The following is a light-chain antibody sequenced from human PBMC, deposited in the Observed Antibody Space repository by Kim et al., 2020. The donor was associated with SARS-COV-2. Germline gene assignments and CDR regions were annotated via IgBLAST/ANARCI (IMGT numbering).Light chain of an antibody. CDR1: QDINNW. J-gene: IGKJ5*01. CDR3: QQTNTFPIT. V-gene: IGKV1-12*01. Sequence: APVGDRVTITCRASQDINNWVAWFQQRPGKAPNLLVYAASRLHSGVPSRFDGSGSGTDFTLTISSLQPEDSATYYCQQTNTFPITFGQGTRLEIK. CDR2: AAS.